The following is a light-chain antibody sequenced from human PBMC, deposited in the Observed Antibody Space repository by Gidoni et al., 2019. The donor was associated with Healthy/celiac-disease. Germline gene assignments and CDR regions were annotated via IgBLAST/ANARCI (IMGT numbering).Light chain of an antibody. V-gene: IGKV1-9*01. CDR3: QQFFT. CDR2: AAS. CDR1: QGISSY. Sequence: DIQLTQSPSFLSASVGDRVTITCRASQGISSYLAWYQQKPGKAPKLLIYAASTLQSGVPSRFSGSGSGTEFTLTISSLQPEDFATYYCQQFFTFGPGTKVEIK. J-gene: IGKJ3*01.